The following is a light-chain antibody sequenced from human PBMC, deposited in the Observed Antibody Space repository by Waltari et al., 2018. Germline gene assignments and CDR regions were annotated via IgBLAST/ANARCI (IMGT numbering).Light chain of an antibody. CDR3: QQYNKWPPLT. Sequence: EVLMTQSPATLSVSPGERVTLSCRASQNIHDNLAWYQQKPGQAPRLLIYGASTRATDIPARFRGSGSGTEFTLTINSLQSEDLGIYYCQQYNKWPPLTFGGGTKVEIQ. CDR2: GAS. V-gene: IGKV3-15*01. CDR1: QNIHDN. J-gene: IGKJ4*01.